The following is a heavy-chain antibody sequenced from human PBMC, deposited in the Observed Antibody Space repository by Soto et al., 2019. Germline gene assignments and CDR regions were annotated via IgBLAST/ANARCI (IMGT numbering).Heavy chain of an antibody. Sequence: SETLSLTCTVSGVSVTSTSFYWRWIRQAPGKGLEWIGYFHYGGGTNYNPSLTSRVNISVDTAKDQFSLRLTSVTAADTARDFGVRDRAFSYAYDVWGQGSLVTVSS. CDR3: VRDRAFSYAYDV. CDR2: FHYGGGT. D-gene: IGHD3-16*01. V-gene: IGHV4-61*01. CDR1: GVSVTSTSFY. J-gene: IGHJ4*02.